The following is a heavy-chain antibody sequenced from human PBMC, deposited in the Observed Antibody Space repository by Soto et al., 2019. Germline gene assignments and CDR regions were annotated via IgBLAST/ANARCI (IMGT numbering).Heavy chain of an antibody. CDR2: ISGSGGST. D-gene: IGHD3-9*01. CDR3: ARDREPITIFSWFDP. J-gene: IGHJ5*02. Sequence: PGGSLRLSCAASGFTFSSYAMGWVRQAPGKGLEWVSAISGSGGSTYYADSVKGRFTISRDNSKNTLYLQMNSLRAEDTAVYYCARDREPITIFSWFDPWGQGTLVTVSS. V-gene: IGHV3-23*01. CDR1: GFTFSSYA.